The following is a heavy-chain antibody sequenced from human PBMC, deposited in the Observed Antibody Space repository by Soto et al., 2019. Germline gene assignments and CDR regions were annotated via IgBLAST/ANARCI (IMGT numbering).Heavy chain of an antibody. Sequence: EVQLLQSGGGLVRPGGSLTLSCEASGSSISTYPMNWVRQAPGKGLEWVSTVSGSGRRTYFADSVKGRFTVSRDNSQNTLLLQMSALRVDDTAVYYCAKDQEFGSRSYAAGMDVWGQGTTVVVSS. CDR1: GSSISTYP. J-gene: IGHJ6*02. D-gene: IGHD3-10*01. CDR3: AKDQEFGSRSYAAGMDV. CDR2: VSGSGRRT. V-gene: IGHV3-23*01.